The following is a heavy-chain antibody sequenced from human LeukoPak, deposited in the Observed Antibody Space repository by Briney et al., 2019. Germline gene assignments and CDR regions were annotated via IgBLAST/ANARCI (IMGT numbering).Heavy chain of an antibody. Sequence: SETLSLTCTVSGGSISSYYWSWVPQPPRKGLEWIGYIYYSGRTNYNPSLKSRVTISVDTSKNQFSLKLSSVTAADTAVYYCASTGYSSSWSSSSQYNWFDPWGQGTLVTVSS. D-gene: IGHD6-13*01. J-gene: IGHJ5*02. V-gene: IGHV4-59*08. CDR1: GGSISSYY. CDR3: ASTGYSSSWSSSSQYNWFDP. CDR2: IYYSGRT.